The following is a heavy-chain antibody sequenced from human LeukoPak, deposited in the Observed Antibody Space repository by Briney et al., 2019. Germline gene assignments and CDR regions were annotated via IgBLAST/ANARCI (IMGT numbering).Heavy chain of an antibody. D-gene: IGHD3-10*01. CDR1: GFTFSDYA. J-gene: IGHJ4*02. V-gene: IGHV3-30*04. CDR3: APGPNYGSGTSGS. Sequence: GGSLRLPCAASGFTFSDYAMHWVRQAPGKGLEWVALISNDGFKKYYPDSVEGRFTISRDNSKSTLFLQMNSLRTEDTAVYYCAPGPNYGSGTSGSWGQGTLVTVSS. CDR2: ISNDGFKK.